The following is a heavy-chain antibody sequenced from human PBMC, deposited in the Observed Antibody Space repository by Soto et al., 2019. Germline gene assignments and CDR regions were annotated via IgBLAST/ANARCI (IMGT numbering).Heavy chain of an antibody. J-gene: IGHJ5*02. Sequence: QLQLQESGPGLVKPSETLSLTCTVSGGSISSGTTFWGWIRQPPGKGLEWIGSVYYSGTTYYHPSLKSRLTISIDTSKNQFSLELTSVTAADTAVYYCARHDRAPDDRNINWFDPWGQGTLVTVSS. CDR1: GGSISSGTTF. V-gene: IGHV4-39*01. D-gene: IGHD3-16*02. CDR2: VYYSGTT. CDR3: ARHDRAPDDRNINWFDP.